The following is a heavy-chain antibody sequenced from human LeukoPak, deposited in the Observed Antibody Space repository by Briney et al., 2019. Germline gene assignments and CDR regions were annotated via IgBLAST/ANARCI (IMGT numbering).Heavy chain of an antibody. CDR2: ISGSGGST. J-gene: IGHJ4*02. D-gene: IGHD1-26*01. CDR1: GFTFSSYA. CDR3: AKDRLGAMMYFDF. V-gene: IGHV3-23*01. Sequence: GGTLRLSCAASGFTFSSYAMSWVRQAPGKGLEWVSAISGSGGSTYYADSVKGRVTISRDNSKNTLYLQVNSLRVEDTAVYYCAKDRLGAMMYFDFWGQGTLVTVSS.